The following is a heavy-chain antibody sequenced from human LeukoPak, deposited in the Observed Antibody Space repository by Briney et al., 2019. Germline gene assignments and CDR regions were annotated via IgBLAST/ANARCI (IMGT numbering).Heavy chain of an antibody. J-gene: IGHJ4*02. CDR3: ARDVRTVTTSDFDY. Sequence: GGSLRLSCVASGFTFSTYWMTWVRQAPGKGLEWVSFISSSGNYIYYADSVKGRFTISRDNAKNSLYLQMDSLRAEDTAVYYCARDVRTVTTSDFDYWGQGTLVTVSS. D-gene: IGHD4-17*01. CDR1: GFTFSTYW. V-gene: IGHV3-21*01. CDR2: ISSSGNYI.